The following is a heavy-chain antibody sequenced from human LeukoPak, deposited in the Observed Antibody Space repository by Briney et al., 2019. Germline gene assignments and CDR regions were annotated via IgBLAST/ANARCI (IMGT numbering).Heavy chain of an antibody. J-gene: IGHJ3*02. V-gene: IGHV4-38-2*01. CDR3: ARRRADAFDI. D-gene: IGHD3-10*01. CDR2: IYHSGST. CDR1: GYSISSGYY. Sequence: SETLSLTCAVSGYSISSGYYWCCSRQPTGKGLEWIGSIYHSGSTYYNPSLKSRVTISVDTSKNQFSLKLSSVTAADTAVYYCARRRADAFDIWGPGTMVTVSS.